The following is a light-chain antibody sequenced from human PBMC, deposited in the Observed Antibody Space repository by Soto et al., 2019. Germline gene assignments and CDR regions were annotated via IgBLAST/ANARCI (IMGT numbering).Light chain of an antibody. CDR1: SSNIGNNA. CDR2: YDD. V-gene: IGLV1-36*01. CDR3: AAWDDSLNGQ. J-gene: IGLJ2*01. Sequence: QSVLTQPPSVSEAPRQRVTISCSGSSSNIGNNAVNWYQQLPGKAPKLLIYYDDLLPSGVSDRFSGSKSGTSASLAISGLQSEDEADYYCAAWDDSLNGQVGGGTKLTVL.